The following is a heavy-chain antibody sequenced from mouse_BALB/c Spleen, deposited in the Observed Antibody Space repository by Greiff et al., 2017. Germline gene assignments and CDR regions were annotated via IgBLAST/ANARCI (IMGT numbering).Heavy chain of an antibody. J-gene: IGHJ4*01. CDR2: IYPYNGGT. CDR3: AREVPYAMDY. Sequence: VQLQQSGPELVKPGASVKISCKASGYTFTDYNMHWVKQSHGKSLEWIGYIYPYNGGTGYNQKFKSKATLTVDNSSSTAYMELRSLTSEDSAVYYCAREVPYAMDYWGQGTSVTVSS. V-gene: IGHV1S29*02. CDR1: GYTFTDYN.